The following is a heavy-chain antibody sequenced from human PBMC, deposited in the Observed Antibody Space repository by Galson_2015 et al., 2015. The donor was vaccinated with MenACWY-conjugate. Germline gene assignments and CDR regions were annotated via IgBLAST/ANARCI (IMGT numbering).Heavy chain of an antibody. J-gene: IGHJ4*02. CDR1: GITFSSYA. V-gene: IGHV3-7*03. Sequence: SLRLSCAASGITFSSYAMSWVRQAPGKGLEWVADIKPDGSEKYYADSVKGRFTISRDNVKNSLYLQMNSLRAEDTAVYYCASEDYYYDSSSRRKLSMDYWGQGTLVTVSS. CDR2: IKPDGSEK. D-gene: IGHD3-22*01. CDR3: ASEDYYYDSSSRRKLSMDY.